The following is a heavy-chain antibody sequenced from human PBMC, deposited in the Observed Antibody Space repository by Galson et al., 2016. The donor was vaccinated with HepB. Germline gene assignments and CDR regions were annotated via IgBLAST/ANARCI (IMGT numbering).Heavy chain of an antibody. CDR2: VSNTGST. J-gene: IGHJ1*01. CDR3: ARKDFFANSNYETTEYFLH. V-gene: IGHV4-39*01. CDR1: GASISRSTYT. D-gene: IGHD3-3*01. Sequence: SETLSLTCTVSGASISRSTYTWGWIRQPPGKGLEWVGSVSNTGSTDYNPSLKSRLTISVDTSDNQFSLNLSSVSAADTAVYYCARKDFFANSNYETTEYFLHWGQGSLVIVSS.